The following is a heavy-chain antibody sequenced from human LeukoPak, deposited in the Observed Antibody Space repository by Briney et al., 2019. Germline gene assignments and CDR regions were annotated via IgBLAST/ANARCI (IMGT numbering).Heavy chain of an antibody. Sequence: PSETLSLTCTVSGDSISNYYWTWIRQPPGKGLEWIGYIYYSGSTNYNPSLKSRVTISIDTSKNQFSLKLSSVTAADTAVYYCAREGGYLQLRYFDYWGQGTLVTVSS. V-gene: IGHV4-59*01. CDR1: GDSISNYY. J-gene: IGHJ4*02. D-gene: IGHD5-24*01. CDR3: AREGGYLQLRYFDY. CDR2: IYYSGST.